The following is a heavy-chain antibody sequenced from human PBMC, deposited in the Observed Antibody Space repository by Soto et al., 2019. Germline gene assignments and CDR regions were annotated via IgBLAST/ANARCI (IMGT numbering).Heavy chain of an antibody. J-gene: IGHJ6*03. CDR3: AHISTFSXKTYYYYYYYMDV. CDR1: GFSLSTSGVG. CDR2: IYWDDDK. D-gene: IGHD2-2*01. V-gene: IGHV2-5*02. Sequence: QITLKESGPTLVKPTQTLTLTCTFSGFSLSTSGVGVGWIRQPPGKALEWLALIYWDDDKRYSPSLKSRLTITKDTSKNQVVLTMTNMXPVDSATYYCAHISTFSXKTYYYYYYYMDVWGKGTTVTVSS.